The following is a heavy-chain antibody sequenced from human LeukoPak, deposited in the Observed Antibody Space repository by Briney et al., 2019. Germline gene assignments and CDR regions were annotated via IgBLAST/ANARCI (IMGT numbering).Heavy chain of an antibody. D-gene: IGHD5-18*01. V-gene: IGHV1-2*02. CDR2: INHNSGGT. Sequence: ASVKVSCKASGYTFTGYYMHWVRQAPGQGLEWMGWINHNSGGTNYAQKFQGRVTMTRDTSISTAYMELSRLRSDDTAVYYCARAGWIQLTPDAFDIWGQGTMVTVSS. J-gene: IGHJ3*02. CDR1: GYTFTGYY. CDR3: ARAGWIQLTPDAFDI.